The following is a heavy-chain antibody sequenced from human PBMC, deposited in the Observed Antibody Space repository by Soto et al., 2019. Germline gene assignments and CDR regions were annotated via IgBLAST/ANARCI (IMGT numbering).Heavy chain of an antibody. CDR2: IYPGDSDT. V-gene: IGHV5-51*01. Sequence: GESLKISCKGSGYSFTSYWIGWMRQMPGKGLEWMGIIYPGDSDTRYSPSFQGQVTISADKSISTAYLQWSSLKASDTAMYYCATSRDGYNWAYYFDYWGQGTLVTVS. D-gene: IGHD5-12*01. J-gene: IGHJ4*02. CDR1: GYSFTSYW. CDR3: ATSRDGYNWAYYFDY.